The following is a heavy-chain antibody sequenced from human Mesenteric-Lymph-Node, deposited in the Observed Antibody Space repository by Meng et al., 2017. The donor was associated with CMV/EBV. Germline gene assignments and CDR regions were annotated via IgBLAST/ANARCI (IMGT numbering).Heavy chain of an antibody. Sequence: SETLSLTCTVSGDSISSSSYYWGWIRQPPGKGLEWIGSIYYSGSTYYNPSLKSRVTISVDTSKNQFSLKLSSVTAADTAVYYCARTLARFDPWGQGTLVTVSS. V-gene: IGHV4-39*07. CDR3: ARTLARFDP. CDR1: GDSISSSSYY. J-gene: IGHJ5*02. CDR2: IYYSGST.